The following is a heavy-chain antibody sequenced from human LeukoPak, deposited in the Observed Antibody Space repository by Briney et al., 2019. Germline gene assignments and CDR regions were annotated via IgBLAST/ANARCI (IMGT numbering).Heavy chain of an antibody. V-gene: IGHV3-30*18. Sequence: PGGSLRLSCAASGFTFSSYGMHWVRQAPGKGLGWVAVISYDGSNKYYADSVKGRFTIYRDNSKNTLYLQMNSLRAEDTAVYYCAKEISWKGGYYFDYWGQGTLVTVSS. D-gene: IGHD1-1*01. CDR1: GFTFSSYG. J-gene: IGHJ4*02. CDR2: ISYDGSNK. CDR3: AKEISWKGGYYFDY.